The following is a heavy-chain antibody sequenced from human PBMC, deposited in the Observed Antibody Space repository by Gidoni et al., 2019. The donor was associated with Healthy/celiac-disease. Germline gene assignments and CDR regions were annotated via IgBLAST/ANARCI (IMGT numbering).Heavy chain of an antibody. CDR3: ARALAVAGTPAELKYYYYGMDV. V-gene: IGHV1-8*01. CDR2: MNPNSGDT. CDR1: GYTFTRYD. D-gene: IGHD6-19*01. Sequence: QVQLVQSGAEVKKPGASVKVSCKASGYTFTRYDINWVRPATGQGLEWKGWMNPNSGDTGYARKFQGRVTMTRNTSIGTADMELSRLSAEDAAVYYWARALAVAGTPAELKYYYYGMDVWGQGSTVTVSS. J-gene: IGHJ6*02.